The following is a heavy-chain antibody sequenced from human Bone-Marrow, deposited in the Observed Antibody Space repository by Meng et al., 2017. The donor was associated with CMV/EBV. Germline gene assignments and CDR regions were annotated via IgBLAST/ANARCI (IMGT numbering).Heavy chain of an antibody. V-gene: IGHV3-48*03. CDR3: AKLKRPGLLLINWFDP. CDR2: ISSSCSTI. D-gene: IGHD2-2*01. CDR1: GFTFSSYE. Sequence: GGSLRLSCAASGFTFSSYEMNWVRQAPGKGLEWVSYISSSCSTIYYADSVKGRFTISRDNAKNSLYLQMNSLRAEDTAVYYCAKLKRPGLLLINWFDPWGQGTLVTVSS. J-gene: IGHJ5*02.